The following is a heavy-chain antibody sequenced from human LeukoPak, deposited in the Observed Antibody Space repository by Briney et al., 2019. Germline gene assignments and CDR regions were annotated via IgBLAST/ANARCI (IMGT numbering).Heavy chain of an antibody. CDR1: GYTFTSYD. Sequence: ASVKVSCKASGYTFTSYDFNWVRQATGQRPEWMGWMSPNSGDTGYAQKFQDRVTMTRNTSINTAYTELSSLRSDDTAVYYCARGPPNWGYDYWGPGTLVTVSS. J-gene: IGHJ4*02. D-gene: IGHD7-27*01. CDR2: MSPNSGDT. V-gene: IGHV1-8*01. CDR3: ARGPPNWGYDY.